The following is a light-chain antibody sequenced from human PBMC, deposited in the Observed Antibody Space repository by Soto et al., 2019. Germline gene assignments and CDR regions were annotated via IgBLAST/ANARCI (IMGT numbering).Light chain of an antibody. V-gene: IGKV1-33*01. J-gene: IGKJ2*01. CDR3: QQYDNLFYT. CDR1: QDISNY. CDR2: DAS. Sequence: DLQMTQSPSSLSASVGDRVTITCQASQDISNYLNWYQQKPGKAPKLLIYDASNLETGVPSMFSGSGSGTDFTFTISSLQPEDIATYYCQQYDNLFYTFGQGTKLEIK.